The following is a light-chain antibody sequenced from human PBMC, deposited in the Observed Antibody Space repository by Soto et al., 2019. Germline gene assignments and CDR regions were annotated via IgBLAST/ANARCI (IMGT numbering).Light chain of an antibody. J-gene: IGLJ1*01. V-gene: IGLV1-40*01. CDR3: QSYDSSLSGYV. CDR1: SASLGAPYD. CDR2: GNN. Sequence: QSVLTQPPSVAGSPGQTVSSACSWGSASLGAPYDVNWFRQLPGTVPRLLIYGNNNRPSGVPDRFSGSKSGTSASLAITGLQAEDEADYYCQSYDSSLSGYVFGTGTKVTVL.